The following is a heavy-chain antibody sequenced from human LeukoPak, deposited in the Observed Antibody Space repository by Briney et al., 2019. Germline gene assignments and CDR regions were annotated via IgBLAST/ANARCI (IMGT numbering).Heavy chain of an antibody. D-gene: IGHD6-19*01. Sequence: GRSLRLSCAASGFTFSSYAMHWVRQAPGKGLEWVAVISYDGSNKYYADSVKGRFTISRDNSKNTLYLQMNSLSAEDTAVYYCARDPQWLFTFDIWGQGTMVTVSS. V-gene: IGHV3-30-3*01. J-gene: IGHJ3*02. CDR1: GFTFSSYA. CDR3: ARDPQWLFTFDI. CDR2: ISYDGSNK.